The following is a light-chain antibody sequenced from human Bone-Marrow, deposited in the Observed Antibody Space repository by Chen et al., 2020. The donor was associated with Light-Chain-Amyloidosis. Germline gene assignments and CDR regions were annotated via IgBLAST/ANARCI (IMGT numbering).Light chain of an antibody. CDR2: DAS. CDR3: QQHGSLPVT. Sequence: ILLTQSPGTLSLSPGERATLSCRASQSVASDYVAWYQQNPGQAPRLLIYDASSRAPGIPDRLSGSESGIDFTLTISRVELEDFAVYYCQQHGSLPVTFGQGTKVEIK. CDR1: QSVASDY. V-gene: IGKV3-20*01. J-gene: IGKJ1*01.